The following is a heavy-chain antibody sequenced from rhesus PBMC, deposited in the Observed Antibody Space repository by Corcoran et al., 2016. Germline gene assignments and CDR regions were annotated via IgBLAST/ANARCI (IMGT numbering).Heavy chain of an antibody. V-gene: IGHV3-100*02. Sequence: DVQLVESGGGLVKPGGSLRLSCVASGFTFSSYEMHWVRQVPGKGLGLVSVISESGGTMYYADSVKGRFTISRDNAKNSLFLQMNSLRAEDTAVYYCTCSGVIVGGLDSWGQGVVVTVSS. CDR3: TCSGVIVGGLDS. J-gene: IGHJ6*01. CDR2: ISESGGTM. CDR1: GFTFSSYE. D-gene: IGHD3-34*01.